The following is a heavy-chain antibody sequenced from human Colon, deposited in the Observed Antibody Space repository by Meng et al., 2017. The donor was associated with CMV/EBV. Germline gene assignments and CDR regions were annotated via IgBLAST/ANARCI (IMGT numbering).Heavy chain of an antibody. Sequence: QVQLQQWGAGLLKPSETLSRTCAVYGGSFSGYYWTWIRQTPGKGLEWIGEINRSGSTDYNPSLKSRVTISVDTSKNQFSLKLNSVTAADTAVYYCARATKASCWEVLDYWGHGTLVTVSS. CDR2: INRSGST. D-gene: IGHD2-2*01. V-gene: IGHV4-34*01. CDR1: GGSFSGYY. J-gene: IGHJ4*01. CDR3: ARATKASCWEVLDY.